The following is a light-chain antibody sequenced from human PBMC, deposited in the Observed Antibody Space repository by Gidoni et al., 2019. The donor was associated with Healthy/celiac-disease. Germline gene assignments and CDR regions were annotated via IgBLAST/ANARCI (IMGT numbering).Light chain of an antibody. J-gene: IGKJ1*01. CDR3: QQRSNWPPWT. Sequence: DIVLTQSPATLSLSPGERATLSCRASQSVSSYLAWYQQKPGQAPRLLIYDASTRGTGIPARFSGSGSGTDFTLTISSLEPEDVAVYYCQQRSNWPPWTFGQGTKVEIK. V-gene: IGKV3-11*01. CDR1: QSVSSY. CDR2: DAS.